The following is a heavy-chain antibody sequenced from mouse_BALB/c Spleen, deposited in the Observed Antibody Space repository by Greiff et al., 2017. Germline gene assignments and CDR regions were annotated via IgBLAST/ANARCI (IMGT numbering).Heavy chain of an antibody. CDR1: GYSITSDYA. V-gene: IGHV3-2*02. Sequence: EVQLEESGPGLVKPSQSLSLTCTVTGYSITSDYAWNWIRQFPGNKLEWMDYISDSGSTSYNPSLKSRIAITRDTSKNQFFLQLNSVTTEETAAYYCARWGYGSSYSYWGQGTTRTGSS. J-gene: IGHJ2*01. CDR2: ISDSGST. D-gene: IGHD1-1*01. CDR3: ARWGYGSSYSY.